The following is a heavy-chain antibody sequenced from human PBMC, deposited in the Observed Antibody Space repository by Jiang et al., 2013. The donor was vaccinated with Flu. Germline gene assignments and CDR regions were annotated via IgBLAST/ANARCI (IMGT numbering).Heavy chain of an antibody. CDR3: ARLGYCSSSSCLFYGMDV. CDR2: ISGSGGST. Sequence: VQLLESGGGLVQPGGSLRLSCASSGFTFSNYAMSWVRQAPGKGLEWVSAISGSGGSTYYADSVRGRFTISRDNSKNTLYLQMNSLRADDTAVYYCARLGYCSSSSCLFYGMDVWGQGTTGHRSP. V-gene: IGHV3-23*01. CDR1: GFTFSNYA. D-gene: IGHD2-15*01. J-gene: IGHJ6*02.